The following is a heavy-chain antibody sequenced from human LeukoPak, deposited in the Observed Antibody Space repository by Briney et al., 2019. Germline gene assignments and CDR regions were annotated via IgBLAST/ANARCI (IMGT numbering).Heavy chain of an antibody. D-gene: IGHD2-2*01. CDR2: IKQDGSEK. CDR3: AREGVVPAARDYYYYYYMDV. Sequence: AGSLRLSCAASGFTFSSYWMSWVRQAPGKGLEWVANIKQDGSEKYYVDSVKGRFTISRDNAKNSLYLQMNSLRAEDTAVYYCAREGVVPAARDYYYYYYMDVWGKGTTVTVSS. V-gene: IGHV3-7*01. CDR1: GFTFSSYW. J-gene: IGHJ6*03.